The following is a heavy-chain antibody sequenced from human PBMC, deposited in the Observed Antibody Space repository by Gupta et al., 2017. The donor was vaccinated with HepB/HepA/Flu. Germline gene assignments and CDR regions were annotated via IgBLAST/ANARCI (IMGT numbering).Heavy chain of an antibody. CDR3: ARYPSWNYGWFDP. CDR1: GGSIGSGDYY. CDR2: TYYSGST. D-gene: IGHD1-7*01. Sequence: QVQLQESGPGLVKPSQTLSLTCTVSGGSIGSGDYYWSWIRQPPGKGLEWIGNTYYSGSTSYNPALKSRVTISMDTSKNQFSLGLTSVTAADTAVYYCARYPSWNYGWFDPWGQGTLVTVSS. V-gene: IGHV4-30-4*01. J-gene: IGHJ5*02.